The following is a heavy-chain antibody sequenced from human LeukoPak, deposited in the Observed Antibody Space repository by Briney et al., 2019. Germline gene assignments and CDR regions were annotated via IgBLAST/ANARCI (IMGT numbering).Heavy chain of an antibody. J-gene: IGHJ4*02. CDR2: ISGSGGST. D-gene: IGHD5-18*01. CDR3: AKGSLRGQLWFGYDY. V-gene: IGHV3-23*01. CDR1: GFTFSSYA. Sequence: GGSLRLSCAASGFTFSSYAMSWVRQAPGKGLEWVSAISGSGGSTYCADSVKGRFTISRDNSKNTLYLQLNSLRAEDTAVYYCAKGSLRGQLWFGYDYWGQGTLVTVSS.